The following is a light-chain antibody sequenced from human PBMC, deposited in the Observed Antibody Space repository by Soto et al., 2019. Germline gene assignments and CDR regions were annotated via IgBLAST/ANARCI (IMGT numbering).Light chain of an antibody. CDR3: QHYNNWPPRVT. CDR1: QSISSN. J-gene: IGKJ4*01. Sequence: EIVMTQSPATLSVSPGERATLSCRASQSISSNLAWYQQKPDQAPRLLIYGASTRATGIPARFSGSGSGTEFTLTISSLQSEDFVVYYCQHYNNWPPRVTFGGGTKVEIK. CDR2: GAS. V-gene: IGKV3-15*01.